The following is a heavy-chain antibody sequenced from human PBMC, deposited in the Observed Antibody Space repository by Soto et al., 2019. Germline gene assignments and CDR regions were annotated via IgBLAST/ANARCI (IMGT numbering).Heavy chain of an antibody. J-gene: IGHJ5*02. CDR1: GGSMSSGGYY. CDR3: ARDVVGDYTWFDP. D-gene: IGHD3-3*01. Sequence: QVQLQESGPGLVKPSQTLSLTCTVSGGSMSSGGYYWTWIRQHPEKGLEWIGYIYYSGSTYYNPSLKSRVTRSVDTSKNQFSLKRRSVTAADTAVYYCARDVVGDYTWFDPWGQGTLVTVSS. V-gene: IGHV4-31*03. CDR2: IYYSGST.